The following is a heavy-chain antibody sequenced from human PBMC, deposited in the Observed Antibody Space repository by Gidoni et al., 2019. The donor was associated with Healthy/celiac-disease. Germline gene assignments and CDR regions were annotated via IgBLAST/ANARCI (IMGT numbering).Heavy chain of an antibody. Sequence: EVQLLESGGGLVKPGGSIRLSCAASGFTVSNAWRSGVRQAPGKGPEWVGRINSKTDGVTTDYAAPVKGRFTISRDDSTNTLYLQMNSLKPDDTAVYYCTTVFGIMITFGGTNNWFDPWGQGTLVTVSS. CDR2: INSKTDGVTT. CDR3: TTVFGIMITFGGTNNWFDP. D-gene: IGHD3-16*01. V-gene: IGHV3-15*01. CDR1: GFTVSNAW. J-gene: IGHJ5*02.